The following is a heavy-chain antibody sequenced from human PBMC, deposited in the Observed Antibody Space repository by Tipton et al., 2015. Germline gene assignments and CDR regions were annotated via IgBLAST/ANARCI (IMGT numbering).Heavy chain of an antibody. Sequence: TLSLTCTVSGGSISSGGYYWSWIRQHPGKGLEWLGNIHYSGTTYYSPSLMGRVTISVDTSQNQFSLKLNSVTAADTAVYYCAKGHATRDYFDYWGQGTLVTVSS. V-gene: IGHV4-31*03. CDR2: IHYSGTT. D-gene: IGHD1-1*01. J-gene: IGHJ4*02. CDR3: AKGHATRDYFDY. CDR1: GGSISSGGYY.